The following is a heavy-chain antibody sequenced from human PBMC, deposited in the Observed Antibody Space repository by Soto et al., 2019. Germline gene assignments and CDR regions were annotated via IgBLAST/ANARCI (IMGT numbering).Heavy chain of an antibody. Sequence: QVQLVQSGAEVKEPGSSVKVSCKASGGTFSSCAISWVRQAPGQGLEWMGGIIPIFGTANYAQKFQGRVTITADESTSTAYMELSSLRSEDTAVYYCARDPDTAMANGAFDIWGQGTMVTVSS. D-gene: IGHD5-18*01. CDR3: ARDPDTAMANGAFDI. CDR1: GGTFSSCA. J-gene: IGHJ3*02. CDR2: IIPIFGTA. V-gene: IGHV1-69*12.